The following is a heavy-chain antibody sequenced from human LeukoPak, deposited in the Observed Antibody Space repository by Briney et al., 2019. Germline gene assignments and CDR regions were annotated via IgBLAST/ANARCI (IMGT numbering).Heavy chain of an antibody. D-gene: IGHD2-2*01. CDR3: SRYCSGTSCYAGWVS. Sequence: GGSPRLSCTASGFTFTNAWMSWVRQAPGKGLEWVGRIKSKTDGGTTDLAAPVKGRFTISRDDSINTLFLQMHSLKTEDTAVYYCSRYCSGTSCYAGWVSRGQGTLVTVSS. V-gene: IGHV3-15*01. CDR1: GFTFTNAW. CDR2: IKSKTDGGTT. J-gene: IGHJ4*02.